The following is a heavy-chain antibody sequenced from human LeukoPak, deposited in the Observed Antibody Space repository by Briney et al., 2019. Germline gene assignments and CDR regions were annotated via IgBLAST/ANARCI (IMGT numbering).Heavy chain of an antibody. V-gene: IGHV3-23*01. CDR1: GFTFSSYA. D-gene: IGHD6-19*01. CDR3: EKDDLPGIVVADRDY. J-gene: IGHJ4*02. CDR2: ISGIGGST. Sequence: GGSLRLSCAASGFTFSSYAMSWVRQAPGKGLEWVSAISGIGGSTYYADSVKGRFTISRDNSKNTMYLQINSLRDEDTAVYYCEKDDLPGIVVADRDYWGQGTLVTVSS.